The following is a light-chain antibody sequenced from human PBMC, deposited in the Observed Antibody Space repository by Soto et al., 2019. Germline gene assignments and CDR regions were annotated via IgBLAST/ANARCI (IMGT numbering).Light chain of an antibody. CDR2: KAS. Sequence: DIQVTQSPSTLSASLGDRVTITCRASQSSGSWLAWYQQKPGKAPKLLIYKASTLKSGVPSRFSGSGSGTEFTLTISSLQPDDFATYYCQHYNSYSEAFGQGTKVDIK. CDR1: QSSGSW. CDR3: QHYNSYSEA. J-gene: IGKJ1*01. V-gene: IGKV1-5*03.